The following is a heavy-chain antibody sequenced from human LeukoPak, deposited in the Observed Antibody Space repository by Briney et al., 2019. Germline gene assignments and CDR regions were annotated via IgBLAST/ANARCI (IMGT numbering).Heavy chain of an antibody. CDR2: FDPEDGET. J-gene: IGHJ5*02. CDR1: GYTLTELS. D-gene: IGHD3-10*01. Sequence: GASVKVACKVSGYTLTELSMHWVRQAPGKGLEWMGGFDPEDGETIYAQKFQGRVTMTKDTSTDTAYMELSSLRSEDTGVYYCATARVNSAGNVWFDPWGQGTLVTVSS. CDR3: ATARVNSAGNVWFDP. V-gene: IGHV1-24*01.